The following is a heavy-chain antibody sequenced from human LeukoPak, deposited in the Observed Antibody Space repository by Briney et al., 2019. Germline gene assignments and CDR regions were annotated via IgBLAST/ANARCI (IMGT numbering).Heavy chain of an antibody. Sequence: GGSLRLSCAASGFTFNNYGMHWVRQAPGKGLQWVTFILYDGSNEYYADSVKGRFTISRDNSKNTLYLQMNSLRAEDTAVYYCAKDVNLDYWGQGTLVTVSS. D-gene: IGHD2/OR15-2a*01. J-gene: IGHJ4*02. CDR2: ILYDGSNE. V-gene: IGHV3-30*02. CDR3: AKDVNLDY. CDR1: GFTFNNYG.